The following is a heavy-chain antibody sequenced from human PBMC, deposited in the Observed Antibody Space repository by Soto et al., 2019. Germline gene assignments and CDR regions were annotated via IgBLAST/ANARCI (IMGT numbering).Heavy chain of an antibody. Sequence: QVTVKESGPVLVKPTEPLTLTCTVSGFSLSNAGLGVSWIRQPPGKALEWLAHIFSNDEKSYSTSLKSRLTISKDTFKSQVVLIMTNMDPVDTATYYCASTYSTSWYWFDPWGQGTLVTVSS. CDR1: GFSLSNAGLG. V-gene: IGHV2-26*04. D-gene: IGHD6-13*01. J-gene: IGHJ5*02. CDR3: ASTYSTSWYWFDP. CDR2: IFSNDEK.